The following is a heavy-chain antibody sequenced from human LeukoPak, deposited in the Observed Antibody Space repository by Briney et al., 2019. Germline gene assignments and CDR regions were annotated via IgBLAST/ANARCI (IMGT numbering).Heavy chain of an antibody. V-gene: IGHV3-74*01. CDR1: RFTFSSYW. CDR2: INSGVSST. J-gene: IGHJ4*02. Sequence: GGSLRLSCAPPRFTFSSYWMHWVRDAPGKGLLWVSRINSGVSSTNYADAVKGGFTISRDNATDTLYPHMNSLRAEDTAVYYCSRVDQSSGGLFEGAGYFDYWGREPWSPSPQ. D-gene: IGHD6-19*01. CDR3: SRVDQSSGGLFEGAGYFDY.